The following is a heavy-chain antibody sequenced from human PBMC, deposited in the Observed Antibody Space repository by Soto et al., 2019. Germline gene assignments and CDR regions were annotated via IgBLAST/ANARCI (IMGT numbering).Heavy chain of an antibody. CDR3: ARDTFSPKYSSGWYSWDFDL. CDR1: GFTFSSYA. D-gene: IGHD6-19*01. V-gene: IGHV3-23*01. Sequence: PGGSLRLSCAASGFTFSSYAMSWVRQAPGKGLEWVSAISGSGGSTYYADSVKGRFTISRDNSKNTLYLQMNSLRSDDTAVYYCARDTFSPKYSSGWYSWDFDLWGRGTLVTVSS. J-gene: IGHJ2*01. CDR2: ISGSGGST.